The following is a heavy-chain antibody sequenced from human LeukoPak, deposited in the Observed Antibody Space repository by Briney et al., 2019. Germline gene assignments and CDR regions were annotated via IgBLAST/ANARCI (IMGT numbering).Heavy chain of an antibody. J-gene: IGHJ4*02. D-gene: IGHD3-3*01. CDR1: GYNFTSYW. CDR2: IYPGDSDT. Sequence: GESLKISCQGSGYNFTSYWIAWVRQMHGKGLEWMGIIYPGDSDTRYSPSFQGQVTISADKFISTAYLQCSSLKASDTARYYCARFGSGDYFGSWGQGTLVTVSS. CDR3: ARFGSGDYFGS. V-gene: IGHV5-51*01.